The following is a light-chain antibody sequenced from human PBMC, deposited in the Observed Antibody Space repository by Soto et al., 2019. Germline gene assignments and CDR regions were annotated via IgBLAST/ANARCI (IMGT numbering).Light chain of an antibody. V-gene: IGKV1D-12*01. CDR2: AAP. J-gene: IGKJ5*01. CDR1: QGIGSW. CDR3: QQANSFPPT. Sequence: DIQMTQSPSSVSASVGDRVTITCRASQGIGSWLAWYQQKPGKAPKLLIYAAPSLESGVPSRFSGSGSGTDFTLTISSLQPEDFATYYCQQANSFPPTFGQGTRLEIK.